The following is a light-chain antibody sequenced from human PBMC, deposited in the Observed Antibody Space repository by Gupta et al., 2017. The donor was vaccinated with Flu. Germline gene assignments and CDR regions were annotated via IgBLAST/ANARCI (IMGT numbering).Light chain of an antibody. V-gene: IGKV3-11*01. CDR1: QSVSNY. J-gene: IGKJ3*01. Sequence: EIVLTQSPATLSLFPGERATLSCRASQSVSNYLAWYQQKPGQPPRLLIYEASNRATGIPARFSGSGSGTDFFLTISSLEPEDFAVYYCQQRSNWPGTFGPGTKVDIK. CDR2: EAS. CDR3: QQRSNWPGT.